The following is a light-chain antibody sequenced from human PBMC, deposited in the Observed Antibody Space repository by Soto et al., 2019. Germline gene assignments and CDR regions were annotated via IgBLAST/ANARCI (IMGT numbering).Light chain of an antibody. CDR3: GSYSSSTSLFV. CDR1: SSDVGGYNY. Sequence: QSVLTQPASVSGSPGQSITISCTGTSSDVGGYNYVSWYQQHPTKAPKLMIYEVSNRPSWVSDRFSGSKSGNTASLTISGLQAEDEADYYCGSYSSSTSLFVFGTGTKLTVL. V-gene: IGLV2-14*01. CDR2: EVS. J-gene: IGLJ1*01.